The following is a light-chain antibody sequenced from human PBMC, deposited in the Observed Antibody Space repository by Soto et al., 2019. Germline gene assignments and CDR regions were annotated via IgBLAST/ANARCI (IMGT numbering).Light chain of an antibody. J-gene: IGKJ1*01. Sequence: EIVMTQSPATLSVSPGGRATLSCRASQSISDTLAWYQQKPGQAPRLLIHGASTRATGFPARFSGSGSGTDFTLTIRRLEPEDFAVFYCQQYGGGPWTFGQGTKVDI. CDR2: GAS. V-gene: IGKV3-15*01. CDR1: QSISDT. CDR3: QQYGGGPWT.